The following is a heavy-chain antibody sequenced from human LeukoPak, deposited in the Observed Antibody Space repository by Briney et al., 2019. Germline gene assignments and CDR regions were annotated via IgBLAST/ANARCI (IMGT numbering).Heavy chain of an antibody. Sequence: GASVKVSCKASGYTFTSYGISWVRQAPGQGLEWMGWISAYNGNTNYAQKLQGRVTMATDTSTSTAYMELRSLRSDDTAVYYCARDHSGSYLRYYYYYMDVWGKGTTVTISS. CDR2: ISAYNGNT. D-gene: IGHD1-26*01. CDR1: GYTFTSYG. CDR3: ARDHSGSYLRYYYYYMDV. V-gene: IGHV1-18*01. J-gene: IGHJ6*03.